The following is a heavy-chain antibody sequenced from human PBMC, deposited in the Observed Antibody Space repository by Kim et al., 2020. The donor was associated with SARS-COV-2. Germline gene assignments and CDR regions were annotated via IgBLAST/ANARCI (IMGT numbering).Heavy chain of an antibody. CDR2: ITGDGGST. J-gene: IGHJ4*02. D-gene: IGHD3-10*01. CDR3: VTSTMVWGAPF. V-gene: IGHV3-23*01. Sequence: GGSLRLSCEASGFIFSKYALIWVRQAPGEGLEWVSAITGDGGSTFFADSVKGRFTISRDNSQSILYLQMNSLRVEDTAMYYCVTSTMVWGAPFWGQGNLV. CDR1: GFIFSKYA.